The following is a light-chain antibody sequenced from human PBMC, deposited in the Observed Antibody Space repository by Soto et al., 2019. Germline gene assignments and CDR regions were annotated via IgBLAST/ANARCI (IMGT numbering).Light chain of an antibody. CDR1: QSVSSC. CDR3: QQRSNWPIT. V-gene: IGKV3-11*01. Sequence: EIVLTQSPATLSLSPGERATLSCRASQSVSSCLAWYQQKPGQAPRLLIYDASNRATGVPARFSGGGSGTDFTLTISSLEPEDFAVYYCQQRSNWPITFGQGTRLEI. J-gene: IGKJ5*01. CDR2: DAS.